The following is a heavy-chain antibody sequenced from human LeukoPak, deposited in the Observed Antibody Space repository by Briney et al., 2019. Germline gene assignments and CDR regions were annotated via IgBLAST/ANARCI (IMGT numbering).Heavy chain of an antibody. V-gene: IGHV3-23*01. J-gene: IGHJ6*03. Sequence: PGGSLRLSCAASGFTFSNYIMHWVRQAPGKGLEWVSAISGSGGSTYYADSVKGRFTISRDNSKNTLYLQMNSLRAEDTAVYYCAKDSGETPGGLWFGELLYYYYYYMDVWGKGTTVTISS. D-gene: IGHD3-10*01. CDR1: GFTFSNYI. CDR2: ISGSGGST. CDR3: AKDSGETPGGLWFGELLYYYYYYMDV.